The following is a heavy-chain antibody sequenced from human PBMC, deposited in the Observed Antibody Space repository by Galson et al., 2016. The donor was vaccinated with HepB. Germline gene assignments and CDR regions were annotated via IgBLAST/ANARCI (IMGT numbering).Heavy chain of an antibody. V-gene: IGHV5-51*01. CDR1: GYSFTTSW. D-gene: IGHD5-18*01. CDR3: ARPHSVGTAWVPFFDY. J-gene: IGHJ4*02. CDR2: IDPDDSDT. Sequence: QSGAEVKKPGESLKISCKASGYSFTTSWIGWVRQMPGKGLEWMGIIDPDDSDTRYSPSFQGQVTISADASISTAYLQWRSLQASDTAIYYCARPHSVGTAWVPFFDYWGQGTLVTVSS.